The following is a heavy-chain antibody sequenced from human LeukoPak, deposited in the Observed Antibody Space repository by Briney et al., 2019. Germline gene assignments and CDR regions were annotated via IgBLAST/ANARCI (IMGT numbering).Heavy chain of an antibody. D-gene: IGHD3-10*01. CDR2: IIPIFGTA. Sequence: ASVKVSCKASGGTFSSYAISWVRQAPGQGLEWMGGIIPIFGTANYAQKFQGRVTITTDESTSTAYMELSSLRSEDTAVYYCARGRYYGSGSPFDYWGQGTLVTVSS. CDR1: GGTFSSYA. V-gene: IGHV1-69*05. J-gene: IGHJ4*02. CDR3: ARGRYYGSGSPFDY.